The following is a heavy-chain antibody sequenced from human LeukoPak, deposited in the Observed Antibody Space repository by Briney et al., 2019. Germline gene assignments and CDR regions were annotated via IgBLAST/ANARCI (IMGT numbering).Heavy chain of an antibody. CDR3: AKVRLCITIFGVIALPNWFDP. Sequence: GGSLRLSCAASGFTFSSYAMSWVRQAPGKGLEWVSAISGSGGSTYYADSVKGRFTISRDNSKNTLYLQMSSLRAEDTAVYYCAKVRLCITIFGVIALPNWFDPWGQGTLVTVSS. V-gene: IGHV3-23*01. CDR2: ISGSGGST. J-gene: IGHJ5*02. CDR1: GFTFSSYA. D-gene: IGHD3-3*01.